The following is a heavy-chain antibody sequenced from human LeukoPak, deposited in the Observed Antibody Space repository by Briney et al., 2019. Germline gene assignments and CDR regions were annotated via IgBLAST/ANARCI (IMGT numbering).Heavy chain of an antibody. V-gene: IGHV3-30*02. Sequence: PGGSLRLSCAASGFSFSSSGMHWVRQAPGKGPEWVAFTRFDDSYKAYGGSVKGRFTISRDNSKNTLYLQMDSLRSDDTAVYYCAKSSAGITWFDPWGQGTLVTVSS. J-gene: IGHJ5*02. D-gene: IGHD1-1*01. CDR1: GFSFSSSG. CDR2: TRFDDSYK. CDR3: AKSSAGITWFDP.